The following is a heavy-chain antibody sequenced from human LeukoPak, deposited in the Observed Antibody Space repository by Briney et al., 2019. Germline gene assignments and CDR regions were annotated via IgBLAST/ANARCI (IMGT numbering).Heavy chain of an antibody. V-gene: IGHV1-18*01. Sequence: GASVKVSCKASGYTFTSYGISWVRQAPGQGLEWMGWISAYNGNTNYAQKLQGRVTMTTDTSASTAYMELRSLRSDDTAVYYCARGALRFLEWSNWFDPWGQGTLVTVSS. J-gene: IGHJ5*02. CDR1: GYTFTSYG. CDR3: ARGALRFLEWSNWFDP. D-gene: IGHD3-3*01. CDR2: ISAYNGNT.